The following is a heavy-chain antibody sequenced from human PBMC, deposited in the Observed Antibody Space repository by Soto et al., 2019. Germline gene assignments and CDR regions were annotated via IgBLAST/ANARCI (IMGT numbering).Heavy chain of an antibody. V-gene: IGHV4-59*01. CDR2: IYYSGST. CDR1: GGSISSYY. J-gene: IGHJ4*02. D-gene: IGHD3-3*01. CDR3: ARNRFLEWLYFDY. Sequence: PSETLSLTCTVSGGSISSYYWSWIRQPPGKGLEWIGYIYYSGSTNYNPSLKSRVTISVDTSKNQFSLKLSSVTAAGTAVYYCARNRFLEWLYFDYWGQGTLVTVSS.